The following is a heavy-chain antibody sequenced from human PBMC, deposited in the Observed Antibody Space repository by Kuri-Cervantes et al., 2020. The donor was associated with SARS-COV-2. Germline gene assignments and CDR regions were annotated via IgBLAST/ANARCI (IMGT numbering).Heavy chain of an antibody. CDR3: ARDLGQKRWLQYWYFDP. D-gene: IGHD5-24*01. CDR2: IYYSGST. CDR1: GGSISSYY. J-gene: IGHJ2*01. Sequence: SETLSLTCTVSGGSISSYYWSWIRQPPGKGLEWIGYIYYSGSTNYNPSLKSRVTISVDTSKNQFSLKLSSVTAADTAVYYCARDLGQKRWLQYWYFDPWGRGTLVTVSS. V-gene: IGHV4-59*01.